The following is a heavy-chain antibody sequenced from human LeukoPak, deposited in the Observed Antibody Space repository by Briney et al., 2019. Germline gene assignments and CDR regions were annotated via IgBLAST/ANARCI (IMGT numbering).Heavy chain of an antibody. D-gene: IGHD3-10*02. CDR1: GFTFSSYS. Sequence: GGSLRRSCAASGFTFSSYSMSWVSQAPGKGLEWVGRIKSKTDCGTTDYASPLKGRFTISRYYSKNTLYLRMNSLKTEDTAVYYRTTVFGSYWGQGTLVTVSS. CDR2: IKSKTDCGTT. CDR3: TTVFGSY. J-gene: IGHJ4*02. V-gene: IGHV3-15*01.